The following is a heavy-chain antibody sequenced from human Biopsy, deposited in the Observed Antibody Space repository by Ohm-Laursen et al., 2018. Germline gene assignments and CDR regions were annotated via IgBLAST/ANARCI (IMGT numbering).Heavy chain of an antibody. CDR1: GFTFADHA. D-gene: IGHD4-17*01. Sequence: SLRLSCAASGFTFADHAMHWVRQPPGTGLEWVSGISWNSDKIGYADSVKGRFTISRDNAKNSLYLQMNSLRAEDTAFYYCTKDQDYGDYGMDVWGQGTTVTVSS. J-gene: IGHJ6*02. CDR2: ISWNSDKI. V-gene: IGHV3-9*01. CDR3: TKDQDYGDYGMDV.